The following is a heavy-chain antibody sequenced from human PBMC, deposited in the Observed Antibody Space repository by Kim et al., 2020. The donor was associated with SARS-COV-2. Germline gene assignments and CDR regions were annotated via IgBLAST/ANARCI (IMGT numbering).Heavy chain of an antibody. Sequence: GGSLRLSCIVSGFTLSDFTMNWVRQAPGKGLEWVGFIRSKVSGGTTDYAASVKGRFTISRDESRSIAYLQMNGLKTEDTGVYYCSTSPYDDRGPWGQGTLFTVSS. CDR2: IRSKVSGGTT. V-gene: IGHV3-49*04. D-gene: IGHD3-22*01. CDR3: STSPYDDRGP. J-gene: IGHJ5*02. CDR1: GFTLSDFT.